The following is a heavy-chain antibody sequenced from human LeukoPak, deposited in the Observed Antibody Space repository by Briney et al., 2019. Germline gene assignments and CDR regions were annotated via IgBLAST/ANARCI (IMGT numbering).Heavy chain of an antibody. V-gene: IGHV1-46*01. J-gene: IGHJ5*02. D-gene: IGHD3-3*01. Sequence: GASVKVSCKASGYTFTSYYMHWVRQAPGQGLEWMGIINPSGGSTSYAQKFQGRVTMTRDMSTSTVYMELRSLRSDDTAVYYCARGLEWLTRRHTWFDPWGQGTLVTVSS. CDR1: GYTFTSYY. CDR2: INPSGGST. CDR3: ARGLEWLTRRHTWFDP.